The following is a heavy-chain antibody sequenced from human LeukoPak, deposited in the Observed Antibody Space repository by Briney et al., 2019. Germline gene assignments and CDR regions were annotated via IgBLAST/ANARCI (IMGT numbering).Heavy chain of an antibody. J-gene: IGHJ5*02. V-gene: IGHV4-34*01. CDR3: ARVQLLWFGELLYSWFDP. CDR2: INHSGST. Sequence: PSETLSLTCAVYGGSFSGYYWSWIRQPPGKGLEWIGEINHSGSTNYNPSLKSRVTISVDTSKNQFSLKLSSVTAADTAVYYCARVQLLWFGELLYSWFDPWGQGTLVTVSS. CDR1: GGSFSGYY. D-gene: IGHD3-10*01.